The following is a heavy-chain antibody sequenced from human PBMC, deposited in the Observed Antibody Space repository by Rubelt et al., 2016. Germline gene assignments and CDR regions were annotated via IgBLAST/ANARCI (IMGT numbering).Heavy chain of an antibody. Sequence: QVQLVQSGAEVKKPGASVKVSCKASGYTFTNYDINWVRQATGQGLEWMGWMNADRGNTGYAQKFQRRLTMTRNTSESTDNMVLSSEGPETTAEYCCARVPSLTRRGESWGQGTQVTVSS. J-gene: IGHJ4*02. CDR2: MNADRGNT. D-gene: IGHD3-16*01. CDR1: GYTFTNYD. CDR3: ARVPSLTRRGES. V-gene: IGHV1-8*01.